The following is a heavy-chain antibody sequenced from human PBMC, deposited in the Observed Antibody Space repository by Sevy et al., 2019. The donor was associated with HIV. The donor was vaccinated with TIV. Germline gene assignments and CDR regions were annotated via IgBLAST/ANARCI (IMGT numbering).Heavy chain of an antibody. D-gene: IGHD2-8*01. V-gene: IGHV3-21*01. CDR2: ISTESTYI. Sequence: GGSLRLSCAASGFTFRSYSMNWDRQAPGKGLEWISSISTESTYIYYADSLKGRFTISRDNAKNSLFLQMNSLRAEDTAVYYCARINCTNGVCFQGYYYYAMDVWGQGTTVTVSS. CDR3: ARINCTNGVCFQGYYYYAMDV. J-gene: IGHJ6*02. CDR1: GFTFRSYS.